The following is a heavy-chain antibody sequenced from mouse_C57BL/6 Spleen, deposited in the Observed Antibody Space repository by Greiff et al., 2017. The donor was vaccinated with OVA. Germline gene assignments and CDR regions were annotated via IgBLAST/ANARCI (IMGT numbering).Heavy chain of an antibody. Sequence: QVQLQQSGPELVKPGASVKISCKASGYSFTSYYIHWVKQRPGQGLEWIGWIYPGSGNTKYNEKFKGKATLTADTSSSTAYMQLSSLTSEDSAVYYCARDFDYDGGFDYWGQGTTLTVSS. J-gene: IGHJ2*01. CDR2: IYPGSGNT. V-gene: IGHV1-66*01. CDR3: ARDFDYDGGFDY. D-gene: IGHD2-4*01. CDR1: GYSFTSYY.